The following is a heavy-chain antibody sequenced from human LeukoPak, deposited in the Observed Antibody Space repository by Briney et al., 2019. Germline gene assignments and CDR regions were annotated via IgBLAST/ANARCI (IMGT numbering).Heavy chain of an antibody. CDR1: GGSISSYY. Sequence: PSETLSLTCTVSGGSISSYYWSWIRQPAGKGLEWIGRIYTSGSTNYNPPLKSRVTMSVDTSKNQFSLKLSSVTAADTAVYYCARGTSYWYSSGPYYFDYWGQGTLVTVSS. CDR3: ARGTSYWYSSGPYYFDY. CDR2: IYTSGST. D-gene: IGHD6-19*01. J-gene: IGHJ4*02. V-gene: IGHV4-4*07.